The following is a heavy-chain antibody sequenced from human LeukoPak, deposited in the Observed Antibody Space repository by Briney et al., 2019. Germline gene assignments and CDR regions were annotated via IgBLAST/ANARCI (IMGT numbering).Heavy chain of an antibody. CDR2: IYYSGST. Sequence: PSETLSLTCAVYGESFSGYYWGWIRQPPGKGLQWIGSIYYSGSTYYNPSLKSRVTISVDTSKNQFSLKLSSVTAADTAVYYCARHQNEKGIAAAIDYWGQGTLVTVSS. D-gene: IGHD6-13*01. J-gene: IGHJ4*02. CDR1: GESFSGYY. V-gene: IGHV4-39*01. CDR3: ARHQNEKGIAAAIDY.